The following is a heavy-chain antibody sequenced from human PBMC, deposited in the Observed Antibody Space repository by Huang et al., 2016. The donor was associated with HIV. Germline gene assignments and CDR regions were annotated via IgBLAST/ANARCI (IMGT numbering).Heavy chain of an antibody. V-gene: IGHV1-24*01. Sequence: QVQLVQSGAEVKKPGASVKVSCKVSGYTLTELSMHWVRQAPGKGLEWTGGCDPEDSETINGQRFQDRVTMTEDTSTDTAYMELSSLRSEDTAVYYCATVYRRFRNHDSGDYYFDYWDQGTLVTVSS. CDR1: GYTLTELS. D-gene: IGHD3-22*01. CDR3: ATVYRRFRNHDSGDYYFDY. J-gene: IGHJ4*02. CDR2: CDPEDSET.